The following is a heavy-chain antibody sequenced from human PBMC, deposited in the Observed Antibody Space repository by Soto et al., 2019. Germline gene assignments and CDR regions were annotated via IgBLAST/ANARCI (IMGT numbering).Heavy chain of an antibody. CDR1: GFTFSSYA. CDR2: ISGSGSST. D-gene: IGHD3-16*02. CDR3: AKEGYDYIWGSYRGDAFDI. Sequence: EVQLLESGGDWVQPGGSLRLSCAASGFTFSSYAMNWVRRAPGEGLEWVSIISGSGSSTYYADSVKGRFTISRDNSKNSLYLQMNSLRAEDTAVYYCAKEGYDYIWGSYRGDAFDIWGQGTMVTVSS. J-gene: IGHJ3*02. V-gene: IGHV3-23*01.